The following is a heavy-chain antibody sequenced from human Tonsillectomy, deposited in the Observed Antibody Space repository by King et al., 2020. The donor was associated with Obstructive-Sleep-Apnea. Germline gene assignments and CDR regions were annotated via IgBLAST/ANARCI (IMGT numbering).Heavy chain of an antibody. CDR1: GFTFSSYG. Sequence: VQLVESGGGVVQPGRSLRLSCAASGFTFSSYGMHWVRQAPGKGREWVAVIWYDGSNKYYADSVKGRFTISRDNSKNTLYLQMNSLRAEDTAVYYCARDQSRYYFDYWGQGTLVTVSS. CDR3: ARDQSRYYFDY. V-gene: IGHV3-33*01. CDR2: IWYDGSNK. J-gene: IGHJ4*02.